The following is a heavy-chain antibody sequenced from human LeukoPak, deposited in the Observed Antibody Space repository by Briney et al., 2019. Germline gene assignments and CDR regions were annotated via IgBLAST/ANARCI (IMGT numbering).Heavy chain of an antibody. CDR1: GGSFSNYA. CDR2: RSPMYDTA. V-gene: IGHV1-69*05. D-gene: IGHD6-13*01. J-gene: IGHJ5*02. CDR3: ARGDLKDSSSWYDRLDP. Sequence: ASVKVSCKFSGGSFSNYAISWVRQAPGQGLEWMVARSPMYDTANYAQKFQGRVTVTTDESTSTAYMELSSLRSEDTAVYFCARGDLKDSSSWYDRLDPWGQGTLVTVSS.